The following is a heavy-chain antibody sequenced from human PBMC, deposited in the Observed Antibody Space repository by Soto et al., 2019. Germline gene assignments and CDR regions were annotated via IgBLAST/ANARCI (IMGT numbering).Heavy chain of an antibody. Sequence: PGGSLRLSCAASGFTFVNYAMSWVRQAPGKGLEWVSAISGSGGATYYADSVRGRFTISRDNSKNTLYLRMNSLRVEDTAVYFCAKDPVALYGGNDGRNSWGQGTQVTVSS. CDR1: GFTFVNYA. CDR2: ISGSGGAT. CDR3: AKDPVALYGGNDGRNS. V-gene: IGHV3-23*01. D-gene: IGHD2-15*01. J-gene: IGHJ4*02.